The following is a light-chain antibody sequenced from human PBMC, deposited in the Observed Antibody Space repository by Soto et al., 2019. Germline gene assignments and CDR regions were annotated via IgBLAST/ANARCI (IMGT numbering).Light chain of an antibody. CDR2: GAS. V-gene: IGKV3-20*01. CDR1: QSVSSNY. J-gene: IGKJ1*01. CDR3: QQYGGSMT. Sequence: EIVLTQSPGPLSLSPGERATLSWRASQSVSSNYLAWYQQKPGRAPRLLIYGASSRDTGIQDRFSGSGSGTDFTLTISRLEPEDFAVYYCQQYGGSMTFGQGTKVDI.